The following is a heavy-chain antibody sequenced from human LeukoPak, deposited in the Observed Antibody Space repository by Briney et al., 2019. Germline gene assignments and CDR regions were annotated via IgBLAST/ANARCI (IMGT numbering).Heavy chain of an antibody. CDR2: VDPEDGET. Sequence: VASAKVSCKVSGYTFTGYYMHWVQQAPGKGLEWMGLVDPEDGETIYAEKFQARVTITADTSTDTAYMELHSLRSEDTALYYCATPIYGDYVDYWGQGTLVTVSS. CDR3: ATPIYGDYVDY. V-gene: IGHV1-69-2*01. J-gene: IGHJ4*02. CDR1: GYTFTGYY. D-gene: IGHD4-17*01.